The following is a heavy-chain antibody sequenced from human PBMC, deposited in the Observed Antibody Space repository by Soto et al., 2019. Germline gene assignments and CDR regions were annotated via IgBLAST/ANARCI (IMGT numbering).Heavy chain of an antibody. CDR1: GYAFTTYG. Sequence: QVHLVQSGAEVKKPGASVKVSCKGSGYAFTTYGITWVRQAPGQGLEWMGWTSAHNGNTNYAQTLQGRVTVTRATSTSTAYLELSCLRSVYTAVYYCATGRYGDYWGQGALVTVSS. CDR3: ATGRYGDY. V-gene: IGHV1-18*01. D-gene: IGHD1-1*01. CDR2: TSAHNGNT. J-gene: IGHJ4*02.